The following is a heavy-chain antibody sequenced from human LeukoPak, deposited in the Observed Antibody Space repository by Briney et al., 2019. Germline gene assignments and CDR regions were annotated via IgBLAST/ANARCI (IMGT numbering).Heavy chain of an antibody. CDR3: ARGHYSSWYGYFDF. J-gene: IGHJ2*01. CDR1: GGSLSSHQ. V-gene: IGHV4-4*07. CDR2: ISTTGTT. D-gene: IGHD6-13*01. Sequence: SETLSLTCSVSGGSLSSHQWSWIRQPAGKGLEWIGRISTTGTTSYNPSLKSRVSMSVDTSKNEFSLRLTSVTAVDTAVYYCARGHYSSWYGYFDFWGRGTLVTVSS.